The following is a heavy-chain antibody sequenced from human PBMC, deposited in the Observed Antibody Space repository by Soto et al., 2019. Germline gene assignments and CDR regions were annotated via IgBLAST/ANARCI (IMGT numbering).Heavy chain of an antibody. D-gene: IGHD3-10*01. CDR1: GYTFTDHG. Sequence: GPEVKKPGASVTVSCKTSGYTFTDHGIDWVRQAPGQGLEWVGWVSSYNGNTNYAYNLKDRVIMTTDASTSTAYMELRGLRSDDTAVYYCARKVEGSYSPADFWGQGTPVTVSS. J-gene: IGHJ4*02. CDR3: ARKVEGSYSPADF. V-gene: IGHV1-18*01. CDR2: VSSYNGNT.